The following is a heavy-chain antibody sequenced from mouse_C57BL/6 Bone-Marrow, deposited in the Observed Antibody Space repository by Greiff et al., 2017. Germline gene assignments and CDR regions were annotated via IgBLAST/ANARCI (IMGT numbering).Heavy chain of an antibody. CDR3: VREGIYYYGSSDYYAMDY. CDR2: IRSKSSNYAT. CDR1: GFTFNTYA. J-gene: IGHJ4*01. V-gene: IGHV10-3*01. D-gene: IGHD1-1*01. Sequence: EVQLVESGGGLVQPKGSLKLSCAASGFTFNTYAMHWVRQAPGKGLEWVARIRSKSSNYATYYADSVKDRFTISRDDSQSMLYLQMNKLKTEDTAMYYCVREGIYYYGSSDYYAMDYWGQGTSVTVSS.